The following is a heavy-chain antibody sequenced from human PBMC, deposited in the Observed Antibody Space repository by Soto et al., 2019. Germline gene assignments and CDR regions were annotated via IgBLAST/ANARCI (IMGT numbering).Heavy chain of an antibody. V-gene: IGHV1-69*04. CDR1: GGTFSSYT. Sequence: GASLKVSCKASGGTFSSYTISWVRQAPGQGLEWMGRIIPILGIANYAQKFQGRVTITADKSTSTAYMELSSLRSEDTAVYYCAREQYSSSSGHDAFDIWGQGTMVTVSS. J-gene: IGHJ3*02. D-gene: IGHD6-6*01. CDR3: AREQYSSSSGHDAFDI. CDR2: IIPILGIA.